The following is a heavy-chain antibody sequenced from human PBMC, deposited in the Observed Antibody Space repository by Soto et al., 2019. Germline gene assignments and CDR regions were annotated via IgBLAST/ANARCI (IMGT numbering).Heavy chain of an antibody. D-gene: IGHD3-3*01. Sequence: EVQLLESGGGLVQPGGSLRLSCAASGFTFSSYAMSWVRQAPGKGLEWVSAISGSGGSAYYADSVKGRFTISRDNSKNTLYLQMNSLRAEDTAVYYCAKDRTPTYYDFWSGYSFFDYWGQGTLVTVSS. CDR1: GFTFSSYA. V-gene: IGHV3-23*01. CDR2: ISGSGGSA. J-gene: IGHJ4*02. CDR3: AKDRTPTYYDFWSGYSFFDY.